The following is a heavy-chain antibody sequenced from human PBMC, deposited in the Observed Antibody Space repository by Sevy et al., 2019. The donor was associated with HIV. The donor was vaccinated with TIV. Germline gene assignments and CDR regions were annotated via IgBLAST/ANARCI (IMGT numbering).Heavy chain of an antibody. D-gene: IGHD1-26*01. Sequence: SETLSLTCTVSGGSITSLYWNWIRQAPGKGLEWISNIYYNGHINYNPSLKSRVTLSLDTSKNQFFLRLSFVTADDTAMYYCAGENAWGRGYSWGQGTLVTVSS. CDR2: IYYNGHI. CDR1: GGSITSLY. J-gene: IGHJ4*02. CDR3: AGENAWGRGYS. V-gene: IGHV4-59*11.